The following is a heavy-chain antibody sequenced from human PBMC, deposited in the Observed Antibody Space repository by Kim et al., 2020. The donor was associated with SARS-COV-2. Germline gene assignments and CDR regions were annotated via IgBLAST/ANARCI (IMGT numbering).Heavy chain of an antibody. V-gene: IGHV1-3*01. J-gene: IGHJ6*02. CDR2: INAGNGNT. Sequence: ASVKVSCKASGYTFTSYAMHWVRQAPGQRLEWMGWINAGNGNTKYSQKFQGRVTITRDTSASTAYMELSSLRSEDTAVYYCARGNMVRGVSPPGGYYYGMYVWGPGTTVTVSS. CDR3: ARGNMVRGVSPPGGYYYGMYV. D-gene: IGHD3-10*01. CDR1: GYTFTSYA.